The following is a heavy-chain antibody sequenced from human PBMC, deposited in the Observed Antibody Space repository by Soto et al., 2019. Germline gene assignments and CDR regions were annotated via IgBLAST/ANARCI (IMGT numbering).Heavy chain of an antibody. CDR3: SAGITLVRGVMSYGMDV. CDR2: IAPYNGVT. D-gene: IGHD3-10*01. Sequence: ASLKVSCKASGYTFTTFGITWVRQPPGQGLEWMGWIAPYNGVTNYAQSFQDRFTMTTDTSTRTGYMELRRLRYDDTAVYYCSAGITLVRGVMSYGMDVWGQGTTVTVS. V-gene: IGHV1-18*01. J-gene: IGHJ6*02. CDR1: GYTFTTFG.